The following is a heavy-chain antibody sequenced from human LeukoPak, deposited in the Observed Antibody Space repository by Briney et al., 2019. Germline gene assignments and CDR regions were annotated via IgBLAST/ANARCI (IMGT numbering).Heavy chain of an antibody. Sequence: GGSLRLSCAASGFTFSSYWMSWVRQAPGKGLEWVANIKQDGSEKYYVDSVKGRFTISRDNSKNTLYLQMNSLRAEDTAVYYCARGSKSYGDYIRSRIHYFDYWGQGTLVTVSS. CDR2: IKQDGSEK. CDR3: ARGSKSYGDYIRSRIHYFDY. J-gene: IGHJ4*02. CDR1: GFTFSSYW. D-gene: IGHD4-17*01. V-gene: IGHV3-7*04.